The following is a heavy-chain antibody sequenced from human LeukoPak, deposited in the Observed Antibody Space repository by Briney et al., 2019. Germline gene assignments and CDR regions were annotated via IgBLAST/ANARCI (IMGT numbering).Heavy chain of an antibody. CDR3: ARGAYYYYYMDV. Sequence: SETLSLTCTVSGGSISNYYWSWIRQPPGKGLEWIGYIYYSGSTNYNPSLKSRVTISLDTSKNHFSLNLSSVIAADTAVYYCARGAYYYYYMDVWGKGTTVTVSS. CDR1: GGSISNYY. V-gene: IGHV4-59*01. J-gene: IGHJ6*03. CDR2: IYYSGST.